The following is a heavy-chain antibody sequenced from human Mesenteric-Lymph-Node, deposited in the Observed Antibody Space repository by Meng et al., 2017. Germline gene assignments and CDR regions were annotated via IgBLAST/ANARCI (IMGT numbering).Heavy chain of an antibody. V-gene: IGHV3-7*01. CDR1: AFTFSRYW. CDR2: VKQDGSHR. D-gene: IGHD3-10*01. J-gene: IGHJ4*02. Sequence: GGSLRLSCTASAFTFSRYWLSWVRQAPGKGLEWLINVKQDGSHRYSVDSVKGRFSIPRDNAKASVYLQMSSLRAEDTAVYYCSSSGSYGSKNYLESWGQGTLVTVSS. CDR3: SSSGSYGSKNYLES.